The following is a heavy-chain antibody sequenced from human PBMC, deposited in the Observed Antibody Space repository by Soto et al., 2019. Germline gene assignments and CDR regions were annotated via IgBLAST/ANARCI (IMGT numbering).Heavy chain of an antibody. CDR1: GFTFSDYY. Sequence: GGSLRLSCAASGFTFSDYYMSWIRQAPGKGLEWVSYISSSSSYTNYADSVKGRFTISRDNAKNSLYLQMNSLRAEDTAVYYCARDAGDYMGGYYYYGMDVWGQGTTVTFSS. CDR3: ARDAGDYMGGYYYYGMDV. D-gene: IGHD4-17*01. V-gene: IGHV3-11*05. CDR2: ISSSSSYT. J-gene: IGHJ6*02.